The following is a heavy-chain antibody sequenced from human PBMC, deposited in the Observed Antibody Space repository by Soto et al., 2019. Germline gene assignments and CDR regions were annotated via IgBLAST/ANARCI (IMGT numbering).Heavy chain of an antibody. Sequence: GGSLRLSCAASGFTFSSYAMHWVRQAPGKGLEWVAVISYDGSNKYYADSVKGRFTISRDNSKNTLYLQMNSLRAEDTAVYYCAREGAYYGPFDYWGQGTLVTSPQ. CDR1: GFTFSSYA. CDR2: ISYDGSNK. D-gene: IGHD3-10*01. J-gene: IGHJ4*02. CDR3: AREGAYYGPFDY. V-gene: IGHV3-30-3*01.